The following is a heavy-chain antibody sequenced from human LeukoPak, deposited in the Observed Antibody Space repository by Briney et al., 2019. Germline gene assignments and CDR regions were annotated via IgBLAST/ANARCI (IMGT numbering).Heavy chain of an antibody. V-gene: IGHV3-23*01. CDR3: AKEIRPGYDILTGYYPGY. J-gene: IGHJ4*02. Sequence: GGSLRLSCAASGFTVSSYAMNWVRQAPGKGLEWVSAISGSGGSTYYADSVKGRFTISRDNSKNTLYLQMNSLRAEDTAVYYCAKEIRPGYDILTGYYPGYWGQGTLVTVSS. CDR1: GFTVSSYA. D-gene: IGHD3-9*01. CDR2: ISGSGGST.